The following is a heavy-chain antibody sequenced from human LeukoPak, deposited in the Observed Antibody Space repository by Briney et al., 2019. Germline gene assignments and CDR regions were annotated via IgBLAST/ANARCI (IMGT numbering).Heavy chain of an antibody. Sequence: GGYLRLSCAASGFTFSNAWMSWVRQAPGKGLEWVGRIKSKTDGGTTDYAAPVKGRFTISRDDSKNTLYLQMNSLKTEDTAVYYCTTKNYMGRERRNDYWGQGTLVTVSS. CDR1: GFTFSNAW. D-gene: IGHD3-10*01. CDR3: TTKNYMGRERRNDY. J-gene: IGHJ4*02. CDR2: IKSKTDGGTT. V-gene: IGHV3-15*01.